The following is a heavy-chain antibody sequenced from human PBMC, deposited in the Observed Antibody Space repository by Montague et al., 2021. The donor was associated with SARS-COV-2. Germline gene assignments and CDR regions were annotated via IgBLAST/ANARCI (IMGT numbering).Heavy chain of an antibody. J-gene: IGHJ2*01. D-gene: IGHD1-20*01. V-gene: IGHV3-21*01. CDR1: GFTFSRYS. CDR2: ISGSGIYI. CDR3: ARDLITGHYGYFDL. Sequence: SLRLSCAASGFTFSRYSMNWVRQAPGKGLEWVSSISGSGIYIYSANSLKGRFIISRDNAKNSLFLQMNSLRAEDTAVYYCARDLITGHYGYFDLWGRGTLVTVSS.